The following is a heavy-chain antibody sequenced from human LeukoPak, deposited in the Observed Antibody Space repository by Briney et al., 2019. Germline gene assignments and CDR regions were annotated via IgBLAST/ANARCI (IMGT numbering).Heavy chain of an antibody. CDR3: ASVLRGYYDSKDAFDI. CDR1: GGSFSGYY. CDR2: INHSGST. J-gene: IGHJ3*02. Sequence: SETLSLTCAVYGGSFSGYYWSWIRQPPGKGLEWIGEINHSGSTNYNPSLKSRVTISVDTSKNQFSLKLSSVTAADTAVYYCASVLRGYYDSKDAFDIWGQGTMVTVSS. V-gene: IGHV4-34*01. D-gene: IGHD3-22*01.